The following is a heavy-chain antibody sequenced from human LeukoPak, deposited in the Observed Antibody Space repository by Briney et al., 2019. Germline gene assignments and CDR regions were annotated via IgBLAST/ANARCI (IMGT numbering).Heavy chain of an antibody. D-gene: IGHD5-12*01. CDR2: ISRSSSII. J-gene: IGHJ4*02. V-gene: IGHV3-48*04. CDR1: GFTFSSYA. Sequence: GGSLRLSCAASGFTFSSYAMSWVRQAPGRGLEWVSYISRSSSIIYYADSVKGRFTISRDNAKNSLYLQMNSLRAEDTAVYYCARENPSGYDINYWGQGTLVTVSS. CDR3: ARENPSGYDINY.